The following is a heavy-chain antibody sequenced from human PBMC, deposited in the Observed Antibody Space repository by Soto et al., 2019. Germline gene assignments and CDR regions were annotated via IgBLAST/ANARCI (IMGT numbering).Heavy chain of an antibody. CDR2: IYYSGST. D-gene: IGHD2-21*02. CDR1: GGSISSYY. J-gene: IGHJ5*02. Sequence: SETLSLTCTVSGGSISSYYWSWIRQPPGKGLEWIGYIYYSGSTNYNPSLKSRVTISVDTSKNQFSLKLSSVTAADTAVYYCARRSYPPPYCGGDCGNWFDPWGQGTLVTVSS. CDR3: ARRSYPPPYCGGDCGNWFDP. V-gene: IGHV4-59*01.